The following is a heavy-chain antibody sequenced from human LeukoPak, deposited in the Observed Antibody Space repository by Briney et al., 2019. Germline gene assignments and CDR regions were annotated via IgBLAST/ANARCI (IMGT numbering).Heavy chain of an antibody. V-gene: IGHV4-4*02. CDR1: GGSISTNW. J-gene: IGHJ4*02. CDR2: IQYSGRT. D-gene: IGHD4-11*01. Sequence: SETLSLTCVVSGGSISTNWWSWVRQPPGKGLEWIGEIQYSGRTNYNPSLKSRVTISLDKSKKQFSLNLYSVTAADTAVYYCARDETDFSKVAYWGQGTLVIASS. CDR3: ARDETDFSKVAY.